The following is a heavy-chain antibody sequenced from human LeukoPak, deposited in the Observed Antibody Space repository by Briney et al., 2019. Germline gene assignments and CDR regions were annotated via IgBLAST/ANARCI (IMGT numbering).Heavy chain of an antibody. CDR1: QLTFSSYC. Sequence: PGGSLRLSCAAYQLTFSSYCMTWLRQGPGKGLEWVAFIRYDGSNKYYADSVKGRFTISRDNSKNTLYVQMNSLRAEDTAVYYCAKDNRWFGPLSGSFDYWGQGTLVTVSS. CDR2: IRYDGSNK. CDR3: AKDNRWFGPLSGSFDY. V-gene: IGHV3-30*02. D-gene: IGHD3-10*01. J-gene: IGHJ4*02.